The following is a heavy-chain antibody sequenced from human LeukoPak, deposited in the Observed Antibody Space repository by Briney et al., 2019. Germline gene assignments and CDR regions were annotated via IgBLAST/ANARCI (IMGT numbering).Heavy chain of an antibody. CDR1: GFTFSTYY. V-gene: IGHV3-21*01. J-gene: IGHJ4*02. Sequence: GGSLRLSCAASGFTFSTYYMNWVRQAPGKGLEWVSFITGSSSYIYYTDSVKGRFTISRDNAKNSLFLQMNSLRAEDTAVYYCARDMLDPTSSYFDYWGQGTLVTVSS. CDR2: ITGSSSYI. CDR3: ARDMLDPTSSYFDY. D-gene: IGHD2-2*01.